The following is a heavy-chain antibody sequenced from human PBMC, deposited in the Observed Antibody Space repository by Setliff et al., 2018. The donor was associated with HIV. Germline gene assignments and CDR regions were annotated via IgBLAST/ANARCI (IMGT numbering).Heavy chain of an antibody. D-gene: IGHD3-22*01. CDR2: IIPILGIA. V-gene: IGHV1-69*02. J-gene: IGHJ6*02. CDR1: GGTFSSYT. Sequence: GASVKVSCKASGGTFSSYTISWVRQAPGQGLEWMGRIIPILGIANYAQKFQGRVTITADKSTSTAYMELSSLRSEDTAVYYCARGAFIGYGWSYFGMDVWGQGTTVTVSS. CDR3: ARGAFIGYGWSYFGMDV.